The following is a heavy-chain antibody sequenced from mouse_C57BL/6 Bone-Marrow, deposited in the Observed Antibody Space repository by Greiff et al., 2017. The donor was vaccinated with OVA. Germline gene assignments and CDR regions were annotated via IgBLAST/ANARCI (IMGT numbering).Heavy chain of an antibody. CDR2: IYPGSGST. Sequence: QVQLQQPGAELVKPGASVKMSCKASGYTFTSYWITWVKQRPGQGLEWIGDIYPGSGSTNYNEKFKSKAPLTVDTSSSTAYMQLSSLTSAEAAVYYCARDPITTVVPDVWGTGTTVTVSS. V-gene: IGHV1-55*01. CDR3: ARDPITTVVPDV. D-gene: IGHD1-1*01. J-gene: IGHJ1*03. CDR1: GYTFTSYW.